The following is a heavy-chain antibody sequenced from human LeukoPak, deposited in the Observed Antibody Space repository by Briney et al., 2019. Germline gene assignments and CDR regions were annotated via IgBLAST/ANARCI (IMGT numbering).Heavy chain of an antibody. J-gene: IGHJ5*02. CDR3: ARDNSVEDTAWWFDP. Sequence: SVKVSCKASGFTFSSSTMQWVRQARGQRLEWMGWIVVGSGNTSYAQKFQERVTITRDMSTSTDYMELSSLRSEDTAVYYCARDNSVEDTAWWFDPWGQGTPVTVSS. D-gene: IGHD4-23*01. V-gene: IGHV1-58*02. CDR1: GFTFSSST. CDR2: IVVGSGNT.